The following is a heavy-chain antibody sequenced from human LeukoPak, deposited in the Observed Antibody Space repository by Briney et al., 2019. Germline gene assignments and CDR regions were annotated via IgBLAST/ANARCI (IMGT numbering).Heavy chain of an antibody. Sequence: GGSLRLSCAASGFTFSSYDMHWVRQATGKGLEWVSAIGTAGDTYYPGSVKGRCTISRENAKNSLYLQMNSLRAGDTAVYYCARVLAVAGNYYYYGMDVWGQGTTVTVSS. J-gene: IGHJ6*02. CDR3: ARVLAVAGNYYYYGMDV. CDR2: IGTAGDT. CDR1: GFTFSSYD. V-gene: IGHV3-13*01. D-gene: IGHD6-19*01.